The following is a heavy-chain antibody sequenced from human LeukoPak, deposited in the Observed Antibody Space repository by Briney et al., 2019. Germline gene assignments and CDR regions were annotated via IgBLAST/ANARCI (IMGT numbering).Heavy chain of an antibody. CDR2: INPSGGST. Sequence: GASVKVSCKASGDTFSTSHMHWVRQAPGKGLEWMGKINPSGGSTTYAQQFRGRVSMTRDLSMSTVYVELSSLTFEDTAVYYCVRSLMQFTGLAYWGQGTLVTVSS. D-gene: IGHD2-8*02. CDR3: VRSLMQFTGLAY. V-gene: IGHV1-46*01. J-gene: IGHJ4*02. CDR1: GDTFSTSH.